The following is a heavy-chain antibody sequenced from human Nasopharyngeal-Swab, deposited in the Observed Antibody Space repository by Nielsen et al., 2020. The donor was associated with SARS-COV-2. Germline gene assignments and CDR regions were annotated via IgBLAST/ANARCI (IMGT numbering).Heavy chain of an antibody. CDR2: IKSKTDGGTT. CDR3: TTDLGSSGFDY. J-gene: IGHJ4*02. V-gene: IGHV3-15*07. D-gene: IGHD7-27*01. Sequence: WIRQPPGKGLEWVGRIKSKTDGGTTDYAAPVKGRFTISRDDSKNTLYLQMNSLKTEDTVVYYCTTDLGSSGFDYWGQGTLVTVSS.